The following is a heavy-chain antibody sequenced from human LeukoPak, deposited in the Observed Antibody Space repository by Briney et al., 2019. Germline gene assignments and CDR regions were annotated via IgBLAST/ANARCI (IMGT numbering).Heavy chain of an antibody. Sequence: SVKVSCKASGGTFSSYAISWVRQAPGQGLEWMGGIIPIFGTANYAQKFQGRVTITTDESTSTAYMELSSLRSEDTAVYYCARKVGATPNWFDPWGQGTLVTVSS. D-gene: IGHD1-26*01. CDR3: ARKVGATPNWFDP. CDR1: GGTFSSYA. J-gene: IGHJ5*02. CDR2: IIPIFGTA. V-gene: IGHV1-69*05.